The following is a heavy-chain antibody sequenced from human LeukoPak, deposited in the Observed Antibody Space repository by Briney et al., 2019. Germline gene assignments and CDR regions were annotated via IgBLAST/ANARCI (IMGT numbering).Heavy chain of an antibody. J-gene: IGHJ3*02. D-gene: IGHD3-3*01. CDR1: GFTLSSYE. V-gene: IGHV3-23*01. CDR3: AKDLMVIIVSGVCDI. CDR2: IGYSGSDT. Sequence: PGGSLRLSCIVSGFTLSSYEMTWFRQAPGKGLEWVSSIGYSGSDTHYADSVKGRFTISRDNSKNTFYLQMNSLRAEDTAVYYCAKDLMVIIVSGVCDIWGQGTMVTVSS.